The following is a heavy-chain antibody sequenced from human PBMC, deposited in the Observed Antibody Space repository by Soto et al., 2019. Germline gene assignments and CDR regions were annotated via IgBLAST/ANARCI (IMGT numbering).Heavy chain of an antibody. CDR2: IWYDGSNK. J-gene: IGHJ5*02. D-gene: IGHD3-9*01. V-gene: IGHV3-33*01. CDR1: GFTFSSYG. Sequence: PGGSLRLSCAASGFTFSSYGMHWVRQAPGKWLEWVAVIWYDGSNKYYADSVKGRFTISRDNSKNTLYLQMNSLRAEDTAVYYCARDHDILTGYYPVGFDPWGQGT. CDR3: ARDHDILTGYYPVGFDP.